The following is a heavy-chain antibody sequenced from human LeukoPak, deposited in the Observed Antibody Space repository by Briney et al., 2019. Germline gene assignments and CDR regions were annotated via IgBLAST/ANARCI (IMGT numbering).Heavy chain of an antibody. V-gene: IGHV3-30*03. CDR2: IAYHGNSE. D-gene: IGHD3-22*01. J-gene: IGHJ4*02. Sequence: GTSLRLSCAVSGFTISSHGMHWVRQAPGKGPEWVAMIAYHGNSEYYGDSVKGRFTISRDNSKNTLYLQLNSLRAEDTAVYYCARAKGVSTGYRPTDYWGQGTLVTVSS. CDR1: GFTISSHG. CDR3: ARAKGVSTGYRPTDY.